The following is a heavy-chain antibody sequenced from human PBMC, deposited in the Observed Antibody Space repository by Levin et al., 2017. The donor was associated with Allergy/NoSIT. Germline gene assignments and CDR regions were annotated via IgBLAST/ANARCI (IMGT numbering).Heavy chain of an antibody. D-gene: IGHD6-13*01. CDR3: ARVGIAAAGTY. CDR1: GYTFTSYA. J-gene: IGHJ4*02. Sequence: GGSLRLSCKASGYTFTSYAMNWVRQAPGQGLEWMGWINTNTGNPTYAQGFTGRFVFSLDTSVSTAYLQISSLKAEDTAVYYCARVGIAAAGTYWGQGTLVTVSS. V-gene: IGHV7-4-1*02. CDR2: INTNTGNP.